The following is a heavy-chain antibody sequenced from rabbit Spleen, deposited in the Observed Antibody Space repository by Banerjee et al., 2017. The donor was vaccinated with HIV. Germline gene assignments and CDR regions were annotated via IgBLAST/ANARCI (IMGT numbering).Heavy chain of an antibody. V-gene: IGHV1S45*01. CDR2: IYGSGTT. J-gene: IGHJ6*01. CDR3: ARDTSSSFSSYGMDL. Sequence: LEESGGGLVKPGGTLTLTCTVSGFSFSSNWIFWVRQAPGKGLEWIAWIYGSGTTYYTNWAKGRFTISRTSSTTVTLQMTSLTAADTATYFCARDTSSSFSSYGMDLWGPGTLVTVS. CDR1: GFSFSSNW. D-gene: IGHD1-1*01.